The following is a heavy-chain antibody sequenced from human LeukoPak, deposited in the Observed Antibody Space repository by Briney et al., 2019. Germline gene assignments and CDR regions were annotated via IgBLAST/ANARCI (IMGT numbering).Heavy chain of an antibody. J-gene: IGHJ6*02. V-gene: IGHV3-66*02. CDR1: GFTVSSNY. CDR3: ARPRIAAAGTNYYYGMDV. CDR2: IYSGGST. Sequence: GGSLRLSCAASGFTVSSNYMSWVRQAPGKGLEWVSVIYSGGSTHYADSVKGRFTISRDNSKNTLYLQMNSLRAEDTAVYYCARPRIAAAGTNYYYGMDVWGQGTTVTVSS. D-gene: IGHD6-13*01.